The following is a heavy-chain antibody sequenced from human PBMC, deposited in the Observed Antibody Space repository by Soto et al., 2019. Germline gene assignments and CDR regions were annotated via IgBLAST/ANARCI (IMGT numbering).Heavy chain of an antibody. V-gene: IGHV3-15*07. Sequence: PGGSLRLSCAASGFTFSNAWINWVRQTPGRGLEWVGRVKSKNDGGTTDFAAPVKGRFAISRDDSKNMVYLEMNSLQTEDTAMYYCSTDSYNTTITVLFDYWGHGAVVTVSS. J-gene: IGHJ4*01. CDR3: STDSYNTTITVLFDY. D-gene: IGHD1-26*01. CDR2: VKSKNDGGTT. CDR1: GFTFSNAW.